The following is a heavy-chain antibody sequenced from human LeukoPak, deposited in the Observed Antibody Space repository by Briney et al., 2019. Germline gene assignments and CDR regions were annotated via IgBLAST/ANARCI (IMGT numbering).Heavy chain of an antibody. CDR3: ARGGLLYGSGSYTLIDY. J-gene: IGHJ4*02. Sequence: ASVKVSCKASGYTFTSYGISWVRQAPGQGLEWMGWISAYSGNTNYAQKLQGRVTMTTDTSTSTAYMELRSLRSDDTAVYYCARGGLLYGSGSYTLIDYWGQGTLVTVSS. CDR1: GYTFTSYG. D-gene: IGHD3-10*01. CDR2: ISAYSGNT. V-gene: IGHV1-18*01.